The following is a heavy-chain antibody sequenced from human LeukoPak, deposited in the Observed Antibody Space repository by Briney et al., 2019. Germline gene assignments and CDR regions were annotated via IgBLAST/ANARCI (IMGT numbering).Heavy chain of an antibody. V-gene: IGHV4-59*01. D-gene: IGHD1-26*01. CDR2: IYYSGST. Sequence: PSETLSLTCTVSGGSISSYYWSWIRQPPGKGLEWIGYIYYSGSTNYNPSLKSRVTISVDTSKNQFSLKLSSVTAADTAVYYCARVGGSYGGAFGIWGQGTMVTVSS. J-gene: IGHJ3*02. CDR3: ARVGGSYGGAFGI. CDR1: GGSISSYY.